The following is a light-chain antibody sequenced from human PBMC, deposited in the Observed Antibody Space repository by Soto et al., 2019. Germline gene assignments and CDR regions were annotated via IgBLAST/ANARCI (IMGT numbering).Light chain of an antibody. V-gene: IGKV3-20*01. CDR2: SAS. CDR1: QTVSSRY. Sequence: EIVLTQSPGTLSLSPGERATLSCRASQTVSSRYLAWYQQKPGQAPRLLIFSASSRATGIPDRFSGSGSGTDFTLTISRLVPEHFAVYYCQQYDNSPMYTFGQGTKLEIK. J-gene: IGKJ2*01. CDR3: QQYDNSPMYT.